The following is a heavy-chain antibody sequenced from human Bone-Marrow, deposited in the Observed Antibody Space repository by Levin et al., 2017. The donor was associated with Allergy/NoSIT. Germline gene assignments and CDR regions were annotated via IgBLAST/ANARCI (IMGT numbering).Heavy chain of an antibody. CDR2: ISYDGSNK. CDR3: AGGGLMDYNWNPFDY. V-gene: IGHV3-30*03. Sequence: GGSLRLSCAASGFTFSSYGMHWVRQAPGKGLEWVAVISYDGSNKYYADSVKGRFTISRDNSKNTLYLQMNSLRAEDTAVYYCAGGGLMDYNWNPFDYWGQGTLVTVSS. J-gene: IGHJ4*02. CDR1: GFTFSSYG. D-gene: IGHD1-20*01.